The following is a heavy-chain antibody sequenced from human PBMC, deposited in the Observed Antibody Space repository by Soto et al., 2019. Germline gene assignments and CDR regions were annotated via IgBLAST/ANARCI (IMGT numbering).Heavy chain of an antibody. J-gene: IGHJ6*02. V-gene: IGHV6-1*01. CDR3: ARTGPRGMDV. Sequence: PTLSITCAISGDSVSSNRAACNWIRQSPSRGLEWLGRTYYRSKWYNDYAVSVKSRITINPDTSKNQFSLQLNSVTPEDTAGYYCARTGPRGMDVWGQGTTVTVSS. CDR2: TYYRSKWYN. CDR1: GDSVSSNRAA.